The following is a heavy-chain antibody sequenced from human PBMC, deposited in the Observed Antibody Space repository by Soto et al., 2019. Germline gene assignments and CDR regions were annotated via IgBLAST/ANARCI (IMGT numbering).Heavy chain of an antibody. D-gene: IGHD3-22*01. Sequence: SVKVSCKASGGTFSSYAISWVRQAPGQGLEWMGGIIPIFGTANYAQKFQGRVTITADESTSTAYMELSSLRSEDTAVYYCASASYYDSSGYYCPFDYWGQGTLVTVSS. CDR1: GGTFSSYA. CDR3: ASASYYDSSGYYCPFDY. J-gene: IGHJ4*02. V-gene: IGHV1-69*13. CDR2: IIPIFGTA.